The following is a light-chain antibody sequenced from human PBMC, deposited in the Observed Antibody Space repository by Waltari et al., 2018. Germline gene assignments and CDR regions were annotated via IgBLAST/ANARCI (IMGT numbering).Light chain of an antibody. CDR3: LQYNSNPYS. CDR2: AAS. V-gene: IGKV1-17*01. Sequence: DIQMTQSPSSLSASAGDRVTITFRASQGISTYLNWYQQKPGKAPKRLIYAASSLESGVPSRFSGSGSGTDFTLTISSLQPEDFATYYCLQYNSNPYSFGQGTKVEIK. CDR1: QGISTY. J-gene: IGKJ2*03.